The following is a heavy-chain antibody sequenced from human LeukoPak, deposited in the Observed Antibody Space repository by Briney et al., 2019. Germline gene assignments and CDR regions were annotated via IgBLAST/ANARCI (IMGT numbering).Heavy chain of an antibody. CDR2: IYYSGST. Sequence: PSETLSLTCTVSGGSISSSSYYWGWIRQPPGKGLEWIGSIYYSGSTYYNPSLKSRVTISVDTSKNQFSLRLSSVTAADTAVYYCARTPLYGDEDWGQGTLVTVSS. J-gene: IGHJ4*02. D-gene: IGHD4-17*01. V-gene: IGHV4-39*01. CDR3: ARTPLYGDED. CDR1: GGSISSSSYY.